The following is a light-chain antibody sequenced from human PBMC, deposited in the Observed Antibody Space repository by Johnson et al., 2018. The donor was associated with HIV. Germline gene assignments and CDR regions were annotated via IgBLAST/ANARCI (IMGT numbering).Light chain of an antibody. Sequence: LTQPPSVSAAPGQKVTISCSGSSSNIGNNYVSWYQQLPGTAPKLLIYDNNKRPSGIPDRFSGSKSGTSATLGITGLQTGDEAEYYCETWDSSLSGYYVFGTGTKVTVL. J-gene: IGLJ1*01. CDR1: SSNIGNNY. CDR3: ETWDSSLSGYYV. CDR2: DNN. V-gene: IGLV1-51*01.